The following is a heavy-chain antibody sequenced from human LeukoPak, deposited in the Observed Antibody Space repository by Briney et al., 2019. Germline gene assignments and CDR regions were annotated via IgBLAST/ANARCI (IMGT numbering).Heavy chain of an antibody. D-gene: IGHD3-3*01. CDR1: RFTFSNG. Sequence: PGRSLRLSCMVSRFTFSNGMHWVRQAPGKGLEWVAVISFDGSNKYYVDSVKGRFTISRDNSKNTLYLQMNSLRAEDTAMYYCAKGEWLLPLDDWGQGTLVTVSS. V-gene: IGHV3-30*18. J-gene: IGHJ4*02. CDR3: AKGEWLLPLDD. CDR2: ISFDGSNK.